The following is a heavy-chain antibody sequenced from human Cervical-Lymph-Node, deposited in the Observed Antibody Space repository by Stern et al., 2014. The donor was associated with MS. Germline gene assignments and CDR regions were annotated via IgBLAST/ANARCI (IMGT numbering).Heavy chain of an antibody. J-gene: IGHJ4*02. CDR2: ISYDGNHK. CDR3: ARDYEDTSMLFDH. Sequence: VQLEESGGAVVQPGRSLRLSCAASGFTFNSYGMHWVRQAPGQGLEWVTVISYDGNHKYYAASVKGRFTISRDNSKNTLHLQMNSVTPDDTAIYYCARDYEDTSMLFDHWGQGTLVTVSS. CDR1: GFTFNSYG. D-gene: IGHD2-8*01. V-gene: IGHV3-30*03.